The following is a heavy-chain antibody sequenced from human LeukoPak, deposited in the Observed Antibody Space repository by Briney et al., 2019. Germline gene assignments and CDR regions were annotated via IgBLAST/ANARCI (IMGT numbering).Heavy chain of an antibody. CDR1: GGSISSYY. Sequence: SETLSLTCTVSGGSISSYYWSWIRQPPGEGLEWIGYISHSGSTNYNPSLKSRVTISVDTSKNQFSLKLSSVTAADTAVYYCARDTRPKYSSSWYIDYWGQGTLVTVSS. D-gene: IGHD6-13*01. V-gene: IGHV4-59*01. CDR2: ISHSGST. CDR3: ARDTRPKYSSSWYIDY. J-gene: IGHJ4*02.